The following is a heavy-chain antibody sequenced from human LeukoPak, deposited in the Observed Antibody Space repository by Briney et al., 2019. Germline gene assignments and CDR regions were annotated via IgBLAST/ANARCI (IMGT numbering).Heavy chain of an antibody. CDR1: GFTFSSYG. J-gene: IGHJ4*02. CDR3: AKAQDGDYVDY. D-gene: IGHD4-17*01. Sequence: PGGSLRLSCAASGFTFSSYGMHWVRQAPSKGLEWVAVISYDGSNKYYADSVKGRFTISRDNSKNTLFLQMNSLRPEDTAVYYCAKAQDGDYVDYWGQGTLVTVPS. CDR2: ISYDGSNK. V-gene: IGHV3-30*18.